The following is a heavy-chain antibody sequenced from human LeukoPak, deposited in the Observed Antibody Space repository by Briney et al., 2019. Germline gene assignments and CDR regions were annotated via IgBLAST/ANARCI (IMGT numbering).Heavy chain of an antibody. Sequence: ASVKVSCKASGYTFTSYGISWVRQAPGQGLEWMGWISAYNGNTNYAQKLQGRVTMTTDTSTSTAYMEQRSLRSDDTAVYYCARPIVVVPAALGFDYWGQGTLVTVSS. CDR2: ISAYNGNT. V-gene: IGHV1-18*01. CDR3: ARPIVVVPAALGFDY. D-gene: IGHD2-2*01. CDR1: GYTFTSYG. J-gene: IGHJ4*02.